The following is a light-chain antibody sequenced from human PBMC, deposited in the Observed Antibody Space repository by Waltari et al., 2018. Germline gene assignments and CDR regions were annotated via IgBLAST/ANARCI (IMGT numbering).Light chain of an antibody. CDR2: WAS. CDR1: QSVLYSSNTKNY. V-gene: IGKV4-1*01. J-gene: IGKJ1*01. CDR3: QQYYSTPWT. Sequence: DIVMTQSPDSLAVSLGARATINCKSTQSVLYSSNTKNYLAWYQQKPGQPPKLLIYWASTRESGVPDRFSGSGSGTDFTLTISSLQAEDVAVYYCQQYYSTPWTFGQGTKVEIK.